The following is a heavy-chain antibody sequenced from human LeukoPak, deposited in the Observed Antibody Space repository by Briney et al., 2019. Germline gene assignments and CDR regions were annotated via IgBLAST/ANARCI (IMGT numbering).Heavy chain of an antibody. CDR1: GGSISSYY. J-gene: IGHJ4*02. Sequence: ETLSLTCTVSGGSISSYYWSWIRQPPGKGLEWIGYIYYSGSTNYNPSLKSRVTISVDTSKNQFSLKLSSVTAADTAVYYCARADGASSSWFFDYWGQGTLVTVSS. CDR3: ARADGASSSWFFDY. D-gene: IGHD6-13*01. V-gene: IGHV4-59*01. CDR2: IYYSGST.